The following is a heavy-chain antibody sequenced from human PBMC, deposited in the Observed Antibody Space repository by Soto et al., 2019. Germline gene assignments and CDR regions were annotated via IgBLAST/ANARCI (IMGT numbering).Heavy chain of an antibody. Sequence: GGSLSLSCAASGYTFSSYAMSWVRQAPGKGLEWVSAISGSGDITYYADSVKGRFTISRDNSKNTLYLQMNSLRAEDTAVYYCAKDYLRSYVEGVLDYWGQGTLVTVYS. J-gene: IGHJ4*02. D-gene: IGHD1-1*01. V-gene: IGHV3-23*01. CDR1: GYTFSSYA. CDR2: ISGSGDIT. CDR3: AKDYLRSYVEGVLDY.